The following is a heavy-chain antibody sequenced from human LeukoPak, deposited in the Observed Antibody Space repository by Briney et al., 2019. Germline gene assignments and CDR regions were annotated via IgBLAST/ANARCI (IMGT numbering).Heavy chain of an antibody. J-gene: IGHJ4*02. CDR1: GFTFSSYG. CDR2: ISGSGGST. V-gene: IGHV3-23*01. CDR3: AKGSGLRYFDWRRAPFDY. D-gene: IGHD3-9*01. Sequence: GGSLRLSCAASGFTFSSYGMSWVRQAPGKGLEWVSAISGSGGSTYYADSVKGRFTISRDNSKNTLYLQMNSLRAEDTAVYYCAKGSGLRYFDWRRAPFDYWDQGTLVTVSS.